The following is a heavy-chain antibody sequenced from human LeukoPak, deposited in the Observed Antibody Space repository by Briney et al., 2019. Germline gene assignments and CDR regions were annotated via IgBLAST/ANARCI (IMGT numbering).Heavy chain of an antibody. V-gene: IGHV5-51*01. CDR3: ARVTEAYYDFWSGAPRKHYIDG. D-gene: IGHD3-3*01. Sequence: GESLKIYCKDSGYSFTSYWIAWVPQMPGKGLGWMGIIYPGDSDTRLSPPFQGQVTISADRSIRTAYLQWSSLKAPDTAMHYCARVTEAYYDFWSGAPRKHYIDGWGTGTTVTVSS. J-gene: IGHJ6*03. CDR1: GYSFTSYW. CDR2: IYPGDSDT.